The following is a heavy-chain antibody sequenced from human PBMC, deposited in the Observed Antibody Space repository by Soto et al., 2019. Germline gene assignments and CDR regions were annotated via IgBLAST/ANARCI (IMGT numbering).Heavy chain of an antibody. D-gene: IGHD5-18*01. J-gene: IGHJ4*02. V-gene: IGHV4-61*08. Sequence: NPSETLSLTCTVSGDSISSGDYYWSWIRQPPGKGLEWIGYIYYSGSTNYNPSLKSRVTISVDTSKNQFSLKLSSVTAADTAVYYCARMLSQYSYGPFDYWGQGTLVTVSS. CDR2: IYYSGST. CDR3: ARMLSQYSYGPFDY. CDR1: GDSISSGDYY.